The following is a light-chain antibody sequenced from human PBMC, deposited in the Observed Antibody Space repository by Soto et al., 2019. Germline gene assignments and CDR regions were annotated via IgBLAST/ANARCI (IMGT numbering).Light chain of an antibody. CDR2: RND. Sequence: QSVLTQPPSASGTPGQRVTISCSGSSSNIGSDYVYWYQQLPGSAPKLLIYRNDQRPSGVPDRLSGSKSGTSASLAISGLRSEDEAAYYCAAWNDRLSAWVFGGGTKLTVL. V-gene: IGLV1-47*01. CDR3: AAWNDRLSAWV. CDR1: SSNIGSDY. J-gene: IGLJ3*02.